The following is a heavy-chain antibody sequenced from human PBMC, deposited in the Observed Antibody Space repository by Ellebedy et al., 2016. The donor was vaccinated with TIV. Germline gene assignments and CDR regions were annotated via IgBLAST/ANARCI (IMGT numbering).Heavy chain of an antibody. CDR1: GSTFSDYK. J-gene: IGHJ4*02. V-gene: IGHV3-21*01. D-gene: IGHD4-17*01. Sequence: GGSLRLSCAASGSTFSDYKMNWVRQSPGKGLEWVSSISSRGSYIFYADSVKGRFIISRDNARNSLYLQMNSLRAEDTAVYYCTRDPPGDYLTYFDYWGQGTLVTVSS. CDR2: ISSRGSYI. CDR3: TRDPPGDYLTYFDY.